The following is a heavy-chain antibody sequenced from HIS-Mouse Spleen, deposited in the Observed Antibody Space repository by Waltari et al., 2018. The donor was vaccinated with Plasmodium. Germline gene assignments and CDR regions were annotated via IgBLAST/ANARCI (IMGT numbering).Heavy chain of an antibody. CDR3: AKDKRAYYYDSSGYLNWFDP. Sequence: EVQLLESGGGLVQPGGSLRLSCAASGFTFSSYAMSWVRQAPGKGLGWVSAISGRGGRRCYADAVKGRLTNASDNSKNTLYRQRNSLRAEDTAVYYCAKDKRAYYYDSSGYLNWFDPWGQGTLVTVSS. J-gene: IGHJ5*02. V-gene: IGHV3-23*01. CDR1: GFTFSSYA. CDR2: ISGRGGRR. D-gene: IGHD3-22*01.